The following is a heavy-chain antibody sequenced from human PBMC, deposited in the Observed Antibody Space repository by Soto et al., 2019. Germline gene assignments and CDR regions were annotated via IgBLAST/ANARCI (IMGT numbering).Heavy chain of an antibody. D-gene: IGHD3-3*02. J-gene: IGHJ6*02. CDR3: VKDEGIEAMDV. CDR2: ITSSGSYV. CDR1: GFTFSRNT. Sequence: PGGSLRLSCVTSGFTFSRNTINWVRQAPGKGLEWVASITSSGSYVYYADSVKGRFSASRDNAKNSLSLQMDSLRPDDTAIYFCVKDEGIEAMDVWGQGTTVTV. V-gene: IGHV3-21*01.